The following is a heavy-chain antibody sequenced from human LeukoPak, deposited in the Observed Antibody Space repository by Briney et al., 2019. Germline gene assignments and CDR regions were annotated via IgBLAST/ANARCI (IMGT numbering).Heavy chain of an antibody. CDR3: ARREIVTAAGDY. CDR1: GYSFTTYW. CDR2: IYPGDSDT. Sequence: GESLKISCRASGYSFTTYWIGWVRQMPGKGLEWMGIIYPGDSDTRYSPSFQGQVIISADKSISTAYLQWGSLKASDTAIYYCARREIVTAAGDYWGQGTLVTVSS. J-gene: IGHJ4*02. D-gene: IGHD6-13*01. V-gene: IGHV5-51*01.